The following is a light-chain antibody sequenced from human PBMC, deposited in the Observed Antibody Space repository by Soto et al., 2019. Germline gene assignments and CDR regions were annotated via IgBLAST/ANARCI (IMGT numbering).Light chain of an antibody. CDR1: SSNIGSKT. CDR3: AAWDVSLNGYV. CDR2: NSY. J-gene: IGLJ1*01. Sequence: QSVPTQPPSASGTPWQWDTNSCSGSSSNIGSKTVNWYQQLPGTVPKLLIYNSYQRPSGVPDRFSGSKSGTSASLAIRGLQSEDEADYYCAAWDVSLNGYVFGAGTKVTV. V-gene: IGLV1-44*01.